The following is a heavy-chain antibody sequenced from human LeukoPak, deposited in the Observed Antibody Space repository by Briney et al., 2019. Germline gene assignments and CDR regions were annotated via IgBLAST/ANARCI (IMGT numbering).Heavy chain of an antibody. CDR3: ARDRYNWNYYWFDP. V-gene: IGHV3-11*04. CDR1: GFTFSDYY. CDR2: ISSSGSTI. J-gene: IGHJ5*02. D-gene: IGHD1-7*01. Sequence: GGSLRLSCAASGFTFSDYYMSWIRQAPGKGLEWVSYISSSGSTIYYADSVKGRFTISRDNAKNSLYLQMNSLRAADTAVYYCARDRYNWNYYWFDPWGQGTLVTVSS.